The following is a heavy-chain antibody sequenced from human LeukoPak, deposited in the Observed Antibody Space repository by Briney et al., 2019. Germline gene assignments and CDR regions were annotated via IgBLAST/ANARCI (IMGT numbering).Heavy chain of an antibody. Sequence: GGSLRLSCAASGFTFSSYSMNWVRQAPGKGLEWVSSISSSSSYIYYADSVKGRFTISRDNAKNPLYLQMNSLRAEGTAVYYCARFNWNAEGIYWGQGTLVTVSS. CDR3: ARFNWNAEGIY. V-gene: IGHV3-21*01. D-gene: IGHD1-1*01. J-gene: IGHJ4*02. CDR1: GFTFSSYS. CDR2: ISSSSSYI.